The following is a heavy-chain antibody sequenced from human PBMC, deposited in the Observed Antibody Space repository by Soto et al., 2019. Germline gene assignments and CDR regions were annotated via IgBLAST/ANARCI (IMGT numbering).Heavy chain of an antibody. Sequence: PSETLSLTCAVYGGSFSGYYWSWIRQPPGKGLEWIGEINHSGSTNYNPSLKSRVTISVDTSKNQFSLKLSSVTAADTAVYYCARLVAASYYYYYYGMDVWGQGTTVTVSS. CDR1: GGSFSGYY. CDR2: INHSGST. CDR3: ARLVAASYYYYYYGMDV. V-gene: IGHV4-34*01. D-gene: IGHD2-15*01. J-gene: IGHJ6*02.